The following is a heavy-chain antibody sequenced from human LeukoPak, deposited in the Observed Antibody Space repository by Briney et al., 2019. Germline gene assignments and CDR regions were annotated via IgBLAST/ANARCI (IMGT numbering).Heavy chain of an antibody. CDR3: AGLPRCTQPPDYFRH. CDR2: ISPNSGGT. D-gene: IGHD2-8*01. J-gene: IGHJ1*01. V-gene: IGHV1-2*02. CDR1: GYTLTDYY. Sequence: ASVKVSCKAAGYTLTDYYMDWVRQAPGQGLEWRGWISPNSGGTNYAQNFQGRVTMTRDTSVSTAYMELRSLRSDDTAVYYCAGLPRCTQPPDYFRHWGQGTPVTVSS.